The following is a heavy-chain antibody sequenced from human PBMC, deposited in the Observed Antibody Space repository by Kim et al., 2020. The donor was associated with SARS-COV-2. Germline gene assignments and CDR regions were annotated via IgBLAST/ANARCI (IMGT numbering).Heavy chain of an antibody. Sequence: GESLKISCKGSGYSFTSNWIGWVRQMPGKGLEWMGIIYPGDSDTRYRPSLQGQVTISADKSISTAYLQWSSLKASDNVMYYCARMGGYCSGGSCYFTLYYSCGMDVWGQGTPVTVSS. CDR3: ARMGGYCSGGSCYFTLYYSCGMDV. D-gene: IGHD2-15*01. CDR2: IYPGDSDT. CDR1: GYSFTSNW. J-gene: IGHJ6*02. V-gene: IGHV5-51*01.